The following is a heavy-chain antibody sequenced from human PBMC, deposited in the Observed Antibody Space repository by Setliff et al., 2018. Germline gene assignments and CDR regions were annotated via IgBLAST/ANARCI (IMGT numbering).Heavy chain of an antibody. D-gene: IGHD2-21*01. CDR1: GFMFSQSW. Sequence: GSLRLSCEAPGFMFSQSWMRWVRQPPGKEVVWVSSINADGTITNYADSVKGRFTISRDNAKSTVYLEMNSLRGGDAAVYYCARGGRGLIYNWGQGTQVTVSS. CDR2: INADGTIT. CDR3: ARGGRGLIYN. J-gene: IGHJ4*02. V-gene: IGHV3-74*01.